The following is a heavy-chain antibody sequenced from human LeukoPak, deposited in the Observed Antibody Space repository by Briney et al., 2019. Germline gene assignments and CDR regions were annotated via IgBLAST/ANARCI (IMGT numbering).Heavy chain of an antibody. V-gene: IGHV1-8*01. J-gene: IGHJ3*02. CDR1: GYTFTSYD. D-gene: IGHD5-24*01. Sequence: GASVKVSCKASGYTFTSYDINWVRQATGQGLEWMGWMNPDSGNTGYAQKFQGRVTMTRDTSTSTVYMELSSLRSEDTAVYYCARVRDGYNDAYDIWGQGAMVTVHS. CDR3: ARVRDGYNDAYDI. CDR2: MNPDSGNT.